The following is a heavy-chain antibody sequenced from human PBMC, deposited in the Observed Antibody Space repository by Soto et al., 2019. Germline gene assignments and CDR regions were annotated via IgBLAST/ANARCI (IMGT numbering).Heavy chain of an antibody. CDR2: ISAYNGNR. CDR3: ARDLDVAYHVSGSQMSQ. Sequence: QVRLLQSGGEVKKPGASVRVACKASGYTFSNFGITWVRQAPGQGLEWMGWISAYNGNRTYAQKVQGRVTMTAATSTSTAYMHLSSLRADDTAMYYCARDLDVAYHVSGSQMSQWGQGTLVTVSS. D-gene: IGHD3-10*01. CDR1: GYTFSNFG. J-gene: IGHJ4*02. V-gene: IGHV1-18*01.